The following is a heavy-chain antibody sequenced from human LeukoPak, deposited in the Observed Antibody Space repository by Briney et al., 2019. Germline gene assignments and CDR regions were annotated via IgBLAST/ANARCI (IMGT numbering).Heavy chain of an antibody. D-gene: IGHD3-22*01. CDR3: ARGLDSSGYYRGVVGDY. CDR1: GGSISSGDYY. Sequence: SQTLSLTCTVSGGSISSGDYYWSWIRQPPGKGLEWIGYIYYSGSTYYNPSLKSRVTISVDTSKNQFSLKLSSVTAADTAVYYCARGLDSSGYYRGVVGDYWGQGTLVTVSS. V-gene: IGHV4-30-4*01. J-gene: IGHJ4*02. CDR2: IYYSGST.